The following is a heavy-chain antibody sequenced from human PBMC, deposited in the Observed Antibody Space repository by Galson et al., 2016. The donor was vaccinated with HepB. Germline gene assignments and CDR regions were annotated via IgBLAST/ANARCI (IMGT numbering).Heavy chain of an antibody. CDR1: GYTFTGYY. V-gene: IGHV1-2*04. CDR2: INPNSGGT. CDR3: AREGYYDSSGYSFGFFDY. J-gene: IGHJ4*02. D-gene: IGHD3-22*01. Sequence: SVKVSCKASGYTFTGYYMHWVRQAPGQGLEWMGWINPNSGGTNYAQKFQGWVTMTRDTSISTAYMELSRLRSDDTAVYYCAREGYYDSSGYSFGFFDYWGQGTLVTVSS.